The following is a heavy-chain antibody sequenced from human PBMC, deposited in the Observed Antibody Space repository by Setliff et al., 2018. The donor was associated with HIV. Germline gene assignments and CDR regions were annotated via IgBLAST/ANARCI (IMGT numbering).Heavy chain of an antibody. CDR1: GYIFIRYY. Sequence: ASVKVSCKTSGYIFIRYYIFWVRQAPGQGLEWMGNINPHTGVTKYAEKFQGRVTMTRDTSINTIYMELSRLRSDDTAVYYCTRKDIVVQNAFDIWGQGTMVTVSS. CDR2: INPHTGVT. CDR3: TRKDIVVQNAFDI. V-gene: IGHV1-2*02. D-gene: IGHD2-15*01. J-gene: IGHJ3*02.